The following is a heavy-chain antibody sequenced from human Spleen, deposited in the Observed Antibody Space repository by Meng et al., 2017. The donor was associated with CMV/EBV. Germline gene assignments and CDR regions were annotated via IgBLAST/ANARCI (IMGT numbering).Heavy chain of an antibody. Sequence: SETLSLTCTVSGGPISSYFWNWIRQPPGKGLEWIGYIYYDGTTKYNPSLKSRVTISVDTSKNQFSLKLSSVTAADTAVYYCARDRSSPYYYYGLDVWGQGTTVTVSS. J-gene: IGHJ6*02. D-gene: IGHD3-10*01. CDR1: GGPISSYF. CDR2: IYYDGTT. V-gene: IGHV4-59*01. CDR3: ARDRSSPYYYYGLDV.